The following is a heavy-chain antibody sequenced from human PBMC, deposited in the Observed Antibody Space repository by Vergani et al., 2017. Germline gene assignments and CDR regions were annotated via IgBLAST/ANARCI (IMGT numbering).Heavy chain of an antibody. CDR2: VNPEGTNT. D-gene: IGHD5-18*01. V-gene: IGHV3-74*01. CDR1: GFTFSRHW. J-gene: IGHJ6*02. CDR3: AKAETALITDYYYGMDV. Sequence: EVQLVESGGGLVQPGGSLRLSCAASGFTFSRHWMHWVRQAPGKGLVWVSRVNPEGTNTPYADSVKGRFTISRDNSKSTLYLQMSSLRAEDTGVYYCAKAETALITDYYYGMDVWGQGTTVIVS.